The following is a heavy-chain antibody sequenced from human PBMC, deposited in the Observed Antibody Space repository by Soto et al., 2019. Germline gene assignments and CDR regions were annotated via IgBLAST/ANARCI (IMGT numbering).Heavy chain of an antibody. CDR3: TTGDPINRY. Sequence: GSLRLSCAASGFTFSNAWMSWVRQAPGKGLEWVGRIKSKIDGGTTDYAAPVKGRFTISRDDSKNTLYLQMNSLKTEDTAVYYCTTGDPINRYWGQGTLVTVS. J-gene: IGHJ4*02. V-gene: IGHV3-15*01. CDR2: IKSKIDGGTT. CDR1: GFTFSNAW.